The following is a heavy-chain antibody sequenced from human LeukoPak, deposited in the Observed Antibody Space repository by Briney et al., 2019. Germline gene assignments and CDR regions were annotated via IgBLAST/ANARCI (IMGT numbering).Heavy chain of an antibody. CDR1: GGSISSYY. Sequence: SETLSLTCTVSGGSISSYYWSWIRQPAGKGLEWIGRIYTSGSTNYNPSLKSRVTMSVDTSKNQFSLKLSSVTAADTAVYYCARPVDTAMVLPDSYYYYGMDVWGQGTTVTVSS. CDR3: ARPVDTAMVLPDSYYYYGMDV. D-gene: IGHD5-18*01. CDR2: IYTSGST. J-gene: IGHJ6*02. V-gene: IGHV4-4*07.